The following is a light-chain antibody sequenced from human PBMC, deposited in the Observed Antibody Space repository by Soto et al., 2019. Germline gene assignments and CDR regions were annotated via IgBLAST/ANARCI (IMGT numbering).Light chain of an antibody. Sequence: QSVLTQPASVSGSPGQSITISCTGTSSDVGGYNYVSWYQQHPGKAPKLMIYEVSNRPSGVSNRFSGSKSGNTASLTISGLQAEDEDDYYCSSYTSSSFLLGNGTKVT. CDR3: SSYTSSSFL. CDR1: SSDVGGYNY. J-gene: IGLJ1*01. V-gene: IGLV2-14*01. CDR2: EVS.